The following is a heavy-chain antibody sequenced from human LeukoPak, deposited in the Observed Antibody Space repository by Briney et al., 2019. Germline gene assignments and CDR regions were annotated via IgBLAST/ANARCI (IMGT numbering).Heavy chain of an antibody. V-gene: IGHV3-64D*06. J-gene: IGHJ4*02. CDR3: AKLATGYRTNGYHLAGQTDDY. Sequence: GGSLRLSCSASGFTFSSYAMHWVRQAPGKGLEYVSAISSNGGSTYYADSVKGRFTISRDNSKNTLYLQMNSLRAEDTAVYYCAKLATGYRTNGYHLAGQTDDYWGQGTLVTVSS. CDR1: GFTFSSYA. CDR2: ISSNGGST. D-gene: IGHD3-16*02.